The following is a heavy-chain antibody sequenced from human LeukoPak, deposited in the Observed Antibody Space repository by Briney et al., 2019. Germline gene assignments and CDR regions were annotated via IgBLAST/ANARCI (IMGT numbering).Heavy chain of an antibody. J-gene: IGHJ4*02. Sequence: PSETLSLTCAVSGGSISSGNWWSWIRQTPGKGLEGIGEIYHSGNTVYNPPLKSRVTVSVDNSKNQFSLRLTSVTAADTAVYYCARNGDSSSVVDWGQGTLVTVSS. D-gene: IGHD4-17*01. CDR1: GGSISSGNW. V-gene: IGHV4-4*02. CDR2: IYHSGNT. CDR3: ARNGDSSSVVD.